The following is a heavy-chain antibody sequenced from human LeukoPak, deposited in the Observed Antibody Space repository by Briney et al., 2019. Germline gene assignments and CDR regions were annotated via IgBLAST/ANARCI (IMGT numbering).Heavy chain of an antibody. V-gene: IGHV1-18*01. CDR1: GYTFTSYG. J-gene: IGHJ4*02. CDR3: ATVPQYDILTGYFS. Sequence: GVSVKVSCKASGYTFTSYGISWVRQAPGQGLEWMGWISAYNGNTNYAQKFQGRVTITADKSTSTAYMELSSLRSEDTAVYYCATVPQYDILTGYFSWGQGTLVTVSS. CDR2: ISAYNGNT. D-gene: IGHD3-9*01.